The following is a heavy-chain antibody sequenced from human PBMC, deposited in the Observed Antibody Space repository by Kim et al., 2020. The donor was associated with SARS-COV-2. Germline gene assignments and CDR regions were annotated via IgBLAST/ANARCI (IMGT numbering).Heavy chain of an antibody. V-gene: IGHV3-11*05. CDR1: GFTFSDYY. CDR3: ARVGYDYVWGSYRDYYYYYGMDV. D-gene: IGHD3-16*02. J-gene: IGHJ6*02. Sequence: GGSLRLSCAASGFTFSDYYMSWIRQAPGKGLEWVSYISSSSSYTNYADSVKGRFTISRDNAKNSLYQQMNSLRAEDTAVYYCARVGYDYVWGSYRDYYYYYGMDVWGQGTTVTVSS. CDR2: ISSSSSYT.